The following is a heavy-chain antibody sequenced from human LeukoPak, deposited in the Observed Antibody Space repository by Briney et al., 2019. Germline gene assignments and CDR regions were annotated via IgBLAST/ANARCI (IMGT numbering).Heavy chain of an antibody. CDR2: ISGSGSGGST. J-gene: IGHJ4*02. D-gene: IGHD5-24*01. V-gene: IGHV3-23*01. CDR3: AKSGYNRFDY. Sequence: GGSLRLSCAVSGFIVTGNYMTWVRLAPGKGLEWVSSISGSGSGGSTYYADSVKGRFTISRDNSKNTLYLQMNSLRAEDTAVYYCAKSGYNRFDYWGQGTLVTVSS. CDR1: GFIVTGNY.